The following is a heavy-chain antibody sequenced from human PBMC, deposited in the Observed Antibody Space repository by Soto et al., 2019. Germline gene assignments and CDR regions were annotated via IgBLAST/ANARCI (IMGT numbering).Heavy chain of an antibody. CDR3: AKNKALSEDYDSWSGSYYGMDV. V-gene: IGHV3-23*01. D-gene: IGHD3-3*01. J-gene: IGHJ6*02. CDR1: GFTFSSYA. Sequence: GGSLRLSCAASGFTFSSYAMSWVRQAPGKGLEWVSAISGSGGSTYYADSVKGRFTISRDNSKNTLYLQMNSLRAEDTAVYYCAKNKALSEDYDSWSGSYYGMDVWGQGTTVTVSS. CDR2: ISGSGGST.